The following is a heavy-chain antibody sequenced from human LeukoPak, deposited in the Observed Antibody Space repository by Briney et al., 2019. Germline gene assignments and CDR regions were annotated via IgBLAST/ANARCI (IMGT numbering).Heavy chain of an antibody. CDR2: INPSGGST. D-gene: IGHD2-8*01. CDR1: GYNFISYY. J-gene: IGHJ6*02. CDR3: AREDVVLVDAVRYYYYGMDV. Sequence: GASVTVSCKASGYNFISYYMHWVRQAPGQGLEWMVIINPSGGSTSYAQKFQDRVTMTRDTSTSTVYMELSSLKSEDTAVYYCAREDVVLVDAVRYYYYGMDVWGQGTTVTVSS. V-gene: IGHV1-46*01.